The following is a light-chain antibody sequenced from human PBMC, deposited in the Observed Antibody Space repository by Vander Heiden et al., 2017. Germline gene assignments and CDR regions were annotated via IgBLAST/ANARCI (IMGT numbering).Light chain of an antibody. V-gene: IGKV3-15*01. CDR2: GAS. CDR1: QSVSSN. J-gene: IGKJ2*01. CDR3: QQYSNWPRGT. Sequence: EIRITQSPATLSVSPGVRATLSCRASQSVSSNLAWYQLKPGQAPRLLIYGASTRATGIPARFSGSGSGTEFTLTISSLQSEDFAIYFCQQYSNWPRGTFGQGTTLEIK.